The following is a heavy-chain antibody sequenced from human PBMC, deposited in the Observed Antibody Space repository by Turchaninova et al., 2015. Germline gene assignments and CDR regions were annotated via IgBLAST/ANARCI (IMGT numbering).Heavy chain of an antibody. V-gene: IGHV4-59*01. Sequence: QVQLQESGPGLVKTSETLSLTFTVSGGSNSSYHWSWNRQPPGKGLELIGYINYRGTTKYNPSLESRVTILVDTSKNQFSLKLTSVTAADTAVYYCARDRSGYDYYYIDVWGKGTTVTVSS. J-gene: IGHJ6*03. CDR3: ARDRSGYDYYYIDV. CDR2: INYRGTT. D-gene: IGHD3-3*01. CDR1: GGSNSSYH.